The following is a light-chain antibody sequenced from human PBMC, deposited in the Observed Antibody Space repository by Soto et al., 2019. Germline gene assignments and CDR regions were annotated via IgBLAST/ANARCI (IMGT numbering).Light chain of an antibody. CDR1: QSVSDY. CDR2: DAS. CDR3: QQRVNWHPN. V-gene: IGKV3-11*01. J-gene: IGKJ4*01. Sequence: VLTQSPASLSLSPGERATLSCRAGQSVSDYLAWYQQKPGQPPRLLFFDASNRATGVPARFSAGGSGTDFTLSISSLEPEDFAVYYCQQRVNWHPNFGGGTKVDI.